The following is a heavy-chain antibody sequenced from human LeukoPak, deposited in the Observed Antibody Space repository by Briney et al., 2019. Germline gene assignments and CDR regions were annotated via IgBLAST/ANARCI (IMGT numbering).Heavy chain of an antibody. CDR1: GFTFSSYG. D-gene: IGHD3-10*01. CDR3: AKDSYYGSGSYFYFDY. Sequence: GGSLRLSCAASGFTFSSYGMHWVRQAPGKGLEWLAVVSYDGSNKYYVDSVKGRFTISRDNSKNTLYLQMNSLRPEDTAVYYCAKDSYYGSGSYFYFDYWGQGTLVTVSS. J-gene: IGHJ4*02. V-gene: IGHV3-30*18. CDR2: VSYDGSNK.